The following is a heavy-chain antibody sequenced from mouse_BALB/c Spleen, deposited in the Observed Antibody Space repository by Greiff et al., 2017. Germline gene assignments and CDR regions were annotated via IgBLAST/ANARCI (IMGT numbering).Heavy chain of an antibody. CDR1: GFSLTSYG. CDR2: IWAGGST. J-gene: IGHJ2*01. D-gene: IGHD1-1*01. Sequence: VQLQQSGPGLVAPSQSLSITCTVSGFSLTSYGVHWVRQPPGKGLEWLGVIWAGGSTNYNSALMSRLSISKDNSKSQVFLKMNSLQTDDTAMYYCAREGAYYYGSSPYYFDYWGQGTTLTVSS. V-gene: IGHV2-9*02. CDR3: AREGAYYYGSSPYYFDY.